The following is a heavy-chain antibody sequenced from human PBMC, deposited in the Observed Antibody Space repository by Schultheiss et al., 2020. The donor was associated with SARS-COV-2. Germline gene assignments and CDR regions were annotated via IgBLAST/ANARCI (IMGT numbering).Heavy chain of an antibody. CDR1: GFTFSSYA. J-gene: IGHJ4*02. Sequence: GGSLRLSCAASGFTFSSYAMHWVRQAPGKGLEWVAVISYDGSNKYYAGSVKGRFTISRDNAKNSLYLQMNSLRAEDTAVYYCARYIAAAVTPDYWGQGTLVTVSS. D-gene: IGHD6-13*01. V-gene: IGHV3-30-3*01. CDR3: ARYIAAAVTPDY. CDR2: ISYDGSNK.